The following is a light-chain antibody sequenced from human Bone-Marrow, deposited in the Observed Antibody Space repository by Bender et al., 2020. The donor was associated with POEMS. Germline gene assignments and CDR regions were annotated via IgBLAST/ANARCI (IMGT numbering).Light chain of an antibody. CDR2: QDT. J-gene: IGLJ2*01. CDR1: DLGDKY. CDR3: QAWDTYSVI. Sequence: SYGVTQPPSVSVSPGQTASITCSGDDLGDKYVAWYQQKPGQSPVLVIYQDTKRPSGIPERFSGSNSGNTATLTISGTQAMDEADYYCQAWDTYSVIFGGGTKLTVL. V-gene: IGLV3-1*01.